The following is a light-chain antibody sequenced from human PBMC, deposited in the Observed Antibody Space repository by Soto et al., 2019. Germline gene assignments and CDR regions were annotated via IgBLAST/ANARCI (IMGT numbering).Light chain of an antibody. J-gene: IGLJ2*01. V-gene: IGLV2-18*02. Sequence: QSAVSQPPSVSGSPGQSVTISCTGTSSDVGSYNRVSWYQQPPGTAPKLMIYEVSNRPSGVPDRFSGSKSGNTASLTISGLQAEDEADYYCSSYTSSSTVVFGGGTKVTVL. CDR3: SSYTSSSTVV. CDR2: EVS. CDR1: SSDVGSYNR.